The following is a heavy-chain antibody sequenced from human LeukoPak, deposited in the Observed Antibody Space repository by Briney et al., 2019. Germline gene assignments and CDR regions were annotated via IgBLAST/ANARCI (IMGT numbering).Heavy chain of an antibody. D-gene: IGHD3-22*01. CDR3: ARVASNGWALEY. J-gene: IGHJ4*02. CDR2: INRDGSSA. Sequence: GGSLRLYCAASGFTLSGFWMHWIRQAPGKGLMWLSRINRDGSSADYADSVKGRFTISRDNARSTLDLQMNSLRVEDTAVYYCARVASNGWALEYWGQGTLVTVSS. CDR1: GFTLSGFW. V-gene: IGHV3-74*01.